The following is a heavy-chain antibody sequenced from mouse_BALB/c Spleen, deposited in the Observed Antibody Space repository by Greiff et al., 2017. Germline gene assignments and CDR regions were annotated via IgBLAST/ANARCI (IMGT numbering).Heavy chain of an antibody. CDR1: GDSITSGY. V-gene: IGHV3-8*02. J-gene: IGHJ4*01. Sequence: EVQRVESGPSLVKPSQTLSLTCSVTGDSITSGYWNWIRKFPGNKLEYMGYISYSGSTYYNPSLKSRISIPRDTSKNQYYLQLNSVTTEDTATYYCARYGEYGNPPPMDYWGQGTSVTVSS. CDR3: ARYGEYGNPPPMDY. D-gene: IGHD2-10*02. CDR2: ISYSGST.